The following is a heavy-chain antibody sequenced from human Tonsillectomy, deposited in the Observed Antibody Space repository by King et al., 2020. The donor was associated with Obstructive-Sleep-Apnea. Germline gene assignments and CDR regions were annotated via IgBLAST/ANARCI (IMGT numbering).Heavy chain of an antibody. D-gene: IGHD3-10*01. J-gene: IGHJ4*02. CDR2: ISGSGGST. Sequence: EVQLVESGGGLVQPGGSLRLSCAASGFTFSSYAMSWVRQAPGKGLEWVSAISGSGGSTYYADSMKGRFTISRDNSKNTLYLQMNSLRAEDTAVYYCAKDVGAGYYYGSGSYGLDYWGQGTLVTVSS. V-gene: IGHV3-23*04. CDR1: GFTFSSYA. CDR3: AKDVGAGYYYGSGSYGLDY.